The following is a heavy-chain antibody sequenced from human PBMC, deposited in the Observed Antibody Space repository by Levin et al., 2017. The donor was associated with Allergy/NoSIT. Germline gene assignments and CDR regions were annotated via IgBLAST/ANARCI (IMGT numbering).Heavy chain of an antibody. CDR1: GYTFGTYD. J-gene: IGHJ6*02. CDR3: ARALRNQLLSDV. V-gene: IGHV1-8*01. CDR2: VNPNSGNT. Sequence: KSGGSLRLSCKASGYTFGTYDITWVRQTTGQGLEWMGWVNPNSGNTGYAQKFRGRVTMTTNTAINTAYMELSSLRSDDTGVYYCARALRNQLLSDVWGQGTTVTVSS. D-gene: IGHD2-2*01.